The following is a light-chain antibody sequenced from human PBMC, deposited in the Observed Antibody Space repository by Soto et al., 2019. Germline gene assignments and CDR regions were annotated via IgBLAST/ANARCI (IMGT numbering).Light chain of an antibody. CDR3: QQYNNWPWT. J-gene: IGKJ1*01. Sequence: EIVMTQSPATLSVSPGGRATLSCRASQSVSGALAWYQQKPGQAPRLLIYGASTRATTFPARFSGSGSGTDFTLTISSLQSEDFAVYYCQQYNNWPWTFGQGTKVDIK. CDR2: GAS. CDR1: QSVSGA. V-gene: IGKV3-15*01.